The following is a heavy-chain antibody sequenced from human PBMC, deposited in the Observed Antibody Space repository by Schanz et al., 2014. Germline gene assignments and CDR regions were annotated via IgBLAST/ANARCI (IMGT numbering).Heavy chain of an antibody. CDR2: MSYDGSIK. Sequence: QVQLVESGGGVVQPGRSLRLSCAASGFTFSSYGMHWVRQAPGKGLEWVAAMSYDGSIKYYGDSVKGRFTISRDNSRNTLYLQMNSLRTDDTAVYYCARSAGRDFWSGYYTRFDYWGQGTLVTVSS. J-gene: IGHJ4*02. CDR1: GFTFSSYG. V-gene: IGHV3-30*03. D-gene: IGHD3-3*01. CDR3: ARSAGRDFWSGYYTRFDY.